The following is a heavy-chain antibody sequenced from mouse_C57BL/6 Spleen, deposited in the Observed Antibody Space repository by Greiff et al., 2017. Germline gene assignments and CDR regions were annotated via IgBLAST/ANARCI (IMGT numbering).Heavy chain of an antibody. D-gene: IGHD4-1*01. CDR3: ARDQELTGTGFAY. CDR1: GFSITSGYY. CDR2: ISYDGSN. Sequence: ESGPGLVKPSQSLSLTCSVTGFSITSGYYWNWIRQFPGNKLEWMGYISYDGSNNYNPSLKNRISITRDTSKNQFFLKLNSVTTEDTATYYCARDQELTGTGFAYWGQGTLVTVSA. J-gene: IGHJ3*01. V-gene: IGHV3-6*01.